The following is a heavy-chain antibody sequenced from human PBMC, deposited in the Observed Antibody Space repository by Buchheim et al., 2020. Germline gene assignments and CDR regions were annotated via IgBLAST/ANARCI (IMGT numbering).Heavy chain of an antibody. J-gene: IGHJ4*02. CDR2: INPNSGGP. CDR3: ARAEGDTAMVPLDY. Sequence: QVQLVQSGAAVKKPGASVKFSCKASGYTFTGYYMHWVRQAPGQGLEWMGWINPNSGGPNYAQKFQGWFTMTRDTSISPAYMELSRLRSDDTAVYYCARAEGDTAMVPLDYWGRGTL. V-gene: IGHV1-2*04. CDR1: GYTFTGYY. D-gene: IGHD5-18*01.